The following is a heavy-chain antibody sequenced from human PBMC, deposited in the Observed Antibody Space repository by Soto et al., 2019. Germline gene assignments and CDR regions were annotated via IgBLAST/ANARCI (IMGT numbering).Heavy chain of an antibody. Sequence: QVQLVQSGAEVKKPGASVKVSCKASGYTFASYGISWVRQAPGQGLEWMGWITGHNGNTNYPQKFQGRVTMTTDTSTRTADMELRSLRSDDTALYYCARVVITRYGVFDYWGQGTLVSVSS. CDR2: ITGHNGNT. V-gene: IGHV1-18*01. CDR1: GYTFASYG. CDR3: ARVVITRYGVFDY. D-gene: IGHD3-16*01. J-gene: IGHJ4*02.